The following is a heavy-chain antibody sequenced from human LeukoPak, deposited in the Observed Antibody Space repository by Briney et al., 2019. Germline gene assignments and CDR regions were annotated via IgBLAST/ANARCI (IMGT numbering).Heavy chain of an antibody. CDR2: ISAYNGNT. Sequence: AASVKVSCKASGYTLTSYGISWVRQAPGQGLEWMGWISAYNGNTNYAQKLQGRVTMTTDTSTSTAYMELRSLRSDDTAVYYCARANPNHYDFWSGYYTSWFDPWGQGTLVTVSS. D-gene: IGHD3-3*01. CDR1: GYTLTSYG. V-gene: IGHV1-18*01. J-gene: IGHJ5*02. CDR3: ARANPNHYDFWSGYYTSWFDP.